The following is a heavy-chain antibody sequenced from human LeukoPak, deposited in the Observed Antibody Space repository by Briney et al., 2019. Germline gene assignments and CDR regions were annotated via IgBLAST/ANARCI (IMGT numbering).Heavy chain of an antibody. CDR2: ISSSSSYI. D-gene: IGHD3-22*01. CDR3: ARSDYYDSSGYYYVFDY. Sequence: PGGSLRLSCAASGFTFSSYSMNWVRQAPGKGLEWVSSISSSSSYIYYADSVKGRFTISRDNAKNSLYLQMNSLRAEDTAVYYCARSDYYDSSGYYYVFDYWGQGTLVTVSS. V-gene: IGHV3-21*01. J-gene: IGHJ4*02. CDR1: GFTFSSYS.